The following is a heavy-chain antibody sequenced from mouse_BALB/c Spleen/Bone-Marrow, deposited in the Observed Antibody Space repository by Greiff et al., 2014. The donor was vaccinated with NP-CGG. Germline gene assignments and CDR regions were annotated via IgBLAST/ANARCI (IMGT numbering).Heavy chain of an antibody. CDR3: ARYYYGSSYFDY. J-gene: IGHJ2*01. CDR2: IDPANGNT. D-gene: IGHD1-1*01. Sequence: EVQLQQSGAELVKPGASVKLSCTASGFNFKDTYMHWVKQRPEQGLEWIGRIDPANGNTKDDPKFQGKATITADTSSNTAYLQLSSLTAEDTAVYYCARYYYGSSYFDYWGQGTTLTVSS. V-gene: IGHV14-3*02. CDR1: GFNFKDTY.